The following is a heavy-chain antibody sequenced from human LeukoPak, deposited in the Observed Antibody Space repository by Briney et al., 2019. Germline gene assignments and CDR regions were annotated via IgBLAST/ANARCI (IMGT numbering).Heavy chain of an antibody. Sequence: GGSLRLSCAASGFTFSSYEMNWVRQAPGKGLEWVSAISGSGGSTYYADSVKGRFTISRDNSKNTLYLQMNSLRAEDTAVYYCARGYSSSWIDYWGQGTLVTVSS. D-gene: IGHD6-13*01. CDR3: ARGYSSSWIDY. J-gene: IGHJ4*02. CDR2: ISGSGGST. CDR1: GFTFSSYE. V-gene: IGHV3-23*01.